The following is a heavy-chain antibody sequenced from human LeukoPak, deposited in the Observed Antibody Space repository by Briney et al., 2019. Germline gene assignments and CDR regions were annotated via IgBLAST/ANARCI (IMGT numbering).Heavy chain of an antibody. Sequence: SETLSLTCTVSRGSINNYYWSWIRQPPGKGLEWIGYILSSGSTNYNPSVKSRVTISVDTSKNQFSLKLSSVTAADTAVYYCARVVPYYDILTGYYNVFDYWGQGTLVTVSS. V-gene: IGHV4-59*01. CDR1: RGSINNYY. D-gene: IGHD3-9*01. CDR3: ARVVPYYDILTGYYNVFDY. J-gene: IGHJ4*02. CDR2: ILSSGST.